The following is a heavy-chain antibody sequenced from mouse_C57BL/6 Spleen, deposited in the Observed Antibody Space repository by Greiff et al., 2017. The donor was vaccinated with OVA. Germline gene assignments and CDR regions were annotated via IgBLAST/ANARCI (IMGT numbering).Heavy chain of an antibody. CDR3: AKEYYGSGPAYYALDY. V-gene: IGHV3-6*01. CDR1: GYSITSGYY. CDR2: ISYDGSN. J-gene: IGHJ4*01. D-gene: IGHD1-1*01. Sequence: EVKLQESGPGLVKPSQSLSLTCSVTGYSITSGYYWNWIRQPPGNKLEWMGYISYDGSNNYNPSLKNRTTITPDTTENQIFLKLNSVTTEDTATYYCAKEYYGSGPAYYALDYWGQGTSVTVSS.